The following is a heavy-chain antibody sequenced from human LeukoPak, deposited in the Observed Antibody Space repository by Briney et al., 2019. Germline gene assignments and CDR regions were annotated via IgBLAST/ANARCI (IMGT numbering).Heavy chain of an antibody. D-gene: IGHD1-14*01. V-gene: IGHV3-21*01. J-gene: IGHJ4*02. CDR3: AKDPELGGLLGETNFDY. CDR2: ISSSSNSI. CDR1: GFTFSIYS. Sequence: PGGSLRLSCTASGFTFSIYSMNWVRQAPGKGLEWVSSISSSSNSIYYADSVKGQFTISRDNAKNSLYLQMNSLRAEDTAVYYCAKDPELGGLLGETNFDYWGQGTLVTVSS.